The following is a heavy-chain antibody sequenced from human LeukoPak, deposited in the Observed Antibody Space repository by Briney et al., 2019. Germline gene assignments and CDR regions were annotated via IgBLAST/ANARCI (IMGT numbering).Heavy chain of an antibody. CDR3: AKTIYSGYDLPFDY. J-gene: IGHJ4*02. D-gene: IGHD5-12*01. Sequence: PSETLSLTCAVYGGSFSGYYWSWVRQAPGKGLEWVSAISGSGGSTYYADSVKGRFTISRDNSKNTLYLQMNSLRAEDTAVYYCAKTIYSGYDLPFDYWGQGTLVTVSS. V-gene: IGHV3-23*01. CDR2: ISGSGGST. CDR1: GGSFSGYY.